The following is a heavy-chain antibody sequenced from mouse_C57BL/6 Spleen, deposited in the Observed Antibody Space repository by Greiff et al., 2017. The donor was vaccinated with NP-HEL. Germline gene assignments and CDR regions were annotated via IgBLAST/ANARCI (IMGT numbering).Heavy chain of an antibody. Sequence: DVKLVESGGGLVKPGGSLKLSCAASGFTFSSYAMSWVRQTPEKRLEWVATISDGGSYTYYPDNVKGRFTISRDNAKNNLYLQMSHLKSEDTAMYYCARVPPDSYYFDYWGQGTTLTVSS. J-gene: IGHJ2*01. V-gene: IGHV5-4*03. CDR2: ISDGGSYT. CDR3: ARVPPDSYYFDY. CDR1: GFTFSSYA.